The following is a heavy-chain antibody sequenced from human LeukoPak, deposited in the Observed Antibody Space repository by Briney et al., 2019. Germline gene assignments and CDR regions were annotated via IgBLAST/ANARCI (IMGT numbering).Heavy chain of an antibody. J-gene: IGHJ5*02. CDR3: ARDGRYYYGSGSYSVNWFDP. CDR1: GGSISSYY. D-gene: IGHD3-10*01. V-gene: IGHV4-4*07. CDR2: FYTSGST. Sequence: SETLSLTCTVSGGSISSYYWSWIRQPAGKGLEWIGRFYTSGSTNYNPSLKSRVTMSVDTSKNQFSLKLSSVTAADTAVYYCARDGRYYYGSGSYSVNWFDPWGQGTLVTVSS.